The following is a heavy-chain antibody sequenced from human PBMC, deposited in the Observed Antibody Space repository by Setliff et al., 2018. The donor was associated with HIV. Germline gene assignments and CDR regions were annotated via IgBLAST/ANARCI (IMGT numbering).Heavy chain of an antibody. V-gene: IGHV4-59*11. CDR3: ARLDYGSGSYPYLFDY. CDR1: GASISSHY. Sequence: LSLTCTVSGASISSHYWSWIRQPPGKGLEWIGYSYYRGSTNYNPSLKSRVTISVGTSKNQFSLKLSSVTAADTAVYYCARLDYGSGSYPYLFDYWGQGTLVTVSS. CDR2: SYYRGST. J-gene: IGHJ4*02. D-gene: IGHD3-10*01.